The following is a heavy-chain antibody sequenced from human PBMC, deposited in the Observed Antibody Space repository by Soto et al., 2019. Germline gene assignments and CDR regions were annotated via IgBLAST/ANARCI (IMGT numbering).Heavy chain of an antibody. D-gene: IGHD3-10*01. J-gene: IGHJ4*02. CDR3: AREWFGEPSGFLDS. CDR2: INRDGSST. V-gene: IGHV3-74*01. Sequence: TLRLSCAASGGTFSSYWMHWVRQATGKGLVWVSRINRDGSSTSYADSVKGRFTISRDTAKNTLYLQMNSPRAEDTAVYYCAREWFGEPSGFLDSWGQGTLVPVSP. CDR1: GGTFSSYW.